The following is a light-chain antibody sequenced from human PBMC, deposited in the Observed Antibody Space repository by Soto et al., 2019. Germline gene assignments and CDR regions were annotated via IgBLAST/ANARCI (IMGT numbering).Light chain of an antibody. J-gene: IGKJ1*01. CDR3: QQYHNLWT. CDR1: HYVYSN. CDR2: RAS. V-gene: IGKV3-15*01. Sequence: EIVMAQSPATLSVSTGERATLSCTASHYVYSNVAWFQRRPGQAPRLLIYRASTRATGTPARFSGSGSGTEFTLTITSLQSEDFALYYCQQYHNLWTFGQGTKVDI.